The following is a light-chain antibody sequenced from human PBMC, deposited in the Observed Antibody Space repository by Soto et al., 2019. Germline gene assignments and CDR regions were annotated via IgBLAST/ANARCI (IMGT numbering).Light chain of an antibody. CDR2: AAS. CDR1: QGIGND. CDR3: LQDDNYPLT. V-gene: IGKV1-6*01. J-gene: IGKJ3*01. Sequence: AIQMTQSPSSLSASVGDRVTITCRASQGIGNDLGWYQQKPGKAPKLLIYAASNLESGVPPRFSGSGSGTDFTLTISSLQLEDFATYYCLQDDNYPLTFGPGTKVDI.